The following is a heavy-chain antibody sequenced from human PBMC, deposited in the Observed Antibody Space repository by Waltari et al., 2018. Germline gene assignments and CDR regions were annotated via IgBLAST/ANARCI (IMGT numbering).Heavy chain of an antibody. CDR2: IYPGDSDT. CDR3: ARHSGSQDQQPSLDDAFDI. Sequence: EVQLVQSGAEVKKPGESLKISCKGSGYSFTSYWIGWVRQMPGKGLEWMGIIYPGDSDTRYSPSFQGQVTISADKSISTAYLQWSSLKASDTAMYYCARHSGSQDQQPSLDDAFDIWGQGTMVTVSS. CDR1: GYSFTSYW. V-gene: IGHV5-51*01. D-gene: IGHD1-26*01. J-gene: IGHJ3*02.